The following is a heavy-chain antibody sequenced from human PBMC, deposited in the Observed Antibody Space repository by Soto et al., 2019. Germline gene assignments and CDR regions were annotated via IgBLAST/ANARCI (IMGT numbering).Heavy chain of an antibody. Sequence: QVQLVESGGGLVKPGGSLRLSCVASGFTFSDYYMSWIRQAPGKGLEWVSYISSSSSYTNYADSVEGRFTISRDNAKNSLYLQMNSLRAEDTAVYYCARDHHRYSGYDYVDYWGQGTLVTVSS. CDR3: ARDHHRYSGYDYVDY. CDR1: GFTFSDYY. CDR2: ISSSSSYT. V-gene: IGHV3-11*05. D-gene: IGHD5-12*01. J-gene: IGHJ4*02.